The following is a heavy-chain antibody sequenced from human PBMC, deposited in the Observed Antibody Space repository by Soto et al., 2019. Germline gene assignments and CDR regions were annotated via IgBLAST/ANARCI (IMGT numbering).Heavy chain of an antibody. Sequence: QVQLVQSGAEVKKPGSSVKVSCKASGGTFSSYAISWVRQAPGQGLEWMGGIIPIFGTANYAQKFQGRVTITATEPPSTAYMELSSLRSEDTDVYYFARVPDIAAAGTPPRYYYYGMDVWGQGTTDTVSS. CDR3: ARVPDIAAAGTPPRYYYYGMDV. J-gene: IGHJ6*02. V-gene: IGHV1-69*01. CDR1: GGTFSSYA. D-gene: IGHD6-13*01. CDR2: IIPIFGTA.